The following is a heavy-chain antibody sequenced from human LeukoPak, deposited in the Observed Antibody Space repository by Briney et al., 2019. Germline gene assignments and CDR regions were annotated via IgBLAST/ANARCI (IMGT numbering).Heavy chain of an antibody. J-gene: IGHJ4*02. Sequence: GGSLRLSCAASGFTFSGSAMHWVRRASGKGLEWVGRIRSKAKNYETTYAPSVKGRFAISRDDSKNTAFLQMNGLKTEDTAMYYCTRPNYGDYADDYWGQGTLVTVSS. D-gene: IGHD4-17*01. CDR2: IRSKAKNYET. CDR3: TRPNYGDYADDY. CDR1: GFTFSGSA. V-gene: IGHV3-73*01.